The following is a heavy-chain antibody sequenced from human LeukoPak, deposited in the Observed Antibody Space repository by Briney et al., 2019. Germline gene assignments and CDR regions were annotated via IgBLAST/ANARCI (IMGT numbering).Heavy chain of an antibody. J-gene: IGHJ4*02. D-gene: IGHD3-9*01. CDR2: INSDGSST. CDR1: GFTFNTYA. V-gene: IGHV3-74*01. Sequence: PGGSLRLSCVASGFTFNTYAMTWVRQAPGKGLVWVSRINSDGSSTSYADSVKGRFTISRDNAKNTLYLQMNSLRAEDTAVYYCANPTGYWGQGTLVTVSS. CDR3: ANPTGY.